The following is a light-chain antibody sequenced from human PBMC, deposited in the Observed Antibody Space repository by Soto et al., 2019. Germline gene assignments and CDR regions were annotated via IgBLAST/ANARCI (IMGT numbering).Light chain of an antibody. CDR3: TSYAGRNIWV. V-gene: IGLV2-8*01. J-gene: IGLJ3*02. CDR2: EVN. Sequence: QSALTQPPSASGSPGQSVTISCTGTSSDVGAYNYVSWYQQYPGKAPKLMIYEVNKRPSGVPDRFSGSKSGKTASLTVSGLQPEDEADYHCTSYAGRNIWVFGGGTQLTV. CDR1: SSDVGAYNY.